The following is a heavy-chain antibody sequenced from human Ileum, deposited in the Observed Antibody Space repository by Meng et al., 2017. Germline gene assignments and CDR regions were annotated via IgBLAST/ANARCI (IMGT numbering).Heavy chain of an antibody. CDR1: GFIFSEYA. Sequence: GGSLRLSCAASGFIFSEYAMSWVRQAPGKGLEWVPSIHGPGDGTFYADSVKGHFTISRDNSRNTLYLQMNGLRAEDTAVYYCVKDRQSYNSVWDAFDFWGQGTLVTVSS. V-gene: IGHV3-23*01. CDR3: VKDRQSYNSVWDAFDF. J-gene: IGHJ3*01. D-gene: IGHD1-1*01. CDR2: IHGPGDGT.